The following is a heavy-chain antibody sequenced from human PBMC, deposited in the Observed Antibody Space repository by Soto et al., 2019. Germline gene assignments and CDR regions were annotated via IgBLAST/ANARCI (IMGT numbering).Heavy chain of an antibody. Sequence: ASVKVSCKAPGYTFTDYYLHWVRQAPGQGLEWMGWLNPDSGVTRFAQKFQDRVTLTRDTSISTAYMELSRLTSDDTAVYYCTRASAVTGGSSNSLPNAYWGQGSLVTVSS. CDR1: GYTFTDYY. CDR3: TRASAVTGGSSNSLPNAY. D-gene: IGHD6-19*01. CDR2: LNPDSGVT. J-gene: IGHJ4*02. V-gene: IGHV1-2*02.